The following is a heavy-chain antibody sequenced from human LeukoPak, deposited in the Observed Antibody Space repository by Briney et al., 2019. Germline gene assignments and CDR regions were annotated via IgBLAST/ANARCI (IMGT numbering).Heavy chain of an antibody. J-gene: IGHJ4*02. CDR2: ISSGGKNK. D-gene: IGHD3-10*01. V-gene: IGHV3-48*04. CDR1: AFTFSSYA. Sequence: GGSLRLSCAASAFTFSSYAMTWVRQAPGKGLEWISHISSGGKNKYYADSVKGRFTISRDNAENSLHLQMNSLRAEDTAVYYCARARGLHPTHHFDYWGQGTLVTVSS. CDR3: ARARGLHPTHHFDY.